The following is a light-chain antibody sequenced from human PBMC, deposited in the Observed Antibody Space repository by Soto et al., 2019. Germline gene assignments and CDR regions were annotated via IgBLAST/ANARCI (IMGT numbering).Light chain of an antibody. V-gene: IGKV1-5*01. CDR2: DVS. J-gene: IGKJ1*01. Sequence: DIQMTQSPSTLSASVGDRVTITCRASQSISSWLAWYQQKPGKAPKLLISDVSDLEAGVPSRFSGSGSGTEFTPTISSLQPDDFATYYCQQYNDYWTFGQGTKVEIK. CDR3: QQYNDYWT. CDR1: QSISSW.